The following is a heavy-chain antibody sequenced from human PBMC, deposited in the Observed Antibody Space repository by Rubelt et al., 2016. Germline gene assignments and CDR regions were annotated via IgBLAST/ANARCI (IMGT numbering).Heavy chain of an antibody. D-gene: IGHD6-19*01. V-gene: IGHV5-10-1*01. Sequence: EVQLVQSGAEVKKPGESLRISCKGSGYSFTSYWVSWVRQMPGKGLEWMGRIDPSDSYTNYSLSFQGHVTSSSDNSIITAYLQWSSLKASDTAMYYWARGTQWLRREDYWGQGTLVTVSS. CDR2: IDPSDSYT. CDR1: GYSFTSYW. J-gene: IGHJ4*02. CDR3: ARGTQWLRREDY.